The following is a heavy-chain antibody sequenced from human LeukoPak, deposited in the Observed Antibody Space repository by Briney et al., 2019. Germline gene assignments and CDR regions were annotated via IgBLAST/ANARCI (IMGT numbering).Heavy chain of an antibody. CDR2: IYTSGST. CDR3: AREGRGSDYYYYMDV. V-gene: IGHV4-4*07. D-gene: IGHD3-10*01. CDR1: GGSISSYY. J-gene: IGHJ6*03. Sequence: PSETLSLTCTVSGGSISSYYWSWIRQPAGKGLEWVWRIYTSGSTNYNPSLKSRVTMSVDTSKNQFSLKLSSVTAADTAVYYCAREGRGSDYYYYMDVWGKGTTVTVSS.